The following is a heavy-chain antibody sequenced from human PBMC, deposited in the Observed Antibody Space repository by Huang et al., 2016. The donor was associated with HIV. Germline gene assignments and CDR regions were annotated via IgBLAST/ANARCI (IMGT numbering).Heavy chain of an antibody. V-gene: IGHV4-39*01. CDR2: IYYRVSH. CDR1: GDSISSSSYY. CDR3: ARHERWAMVRGVPQWGFDY. D-gene: IGHD3-10*01. Sequence: QLQLHESGPGLVKPSETLSLTCTVSGDSISSSSYYWGWIRQPPGKGLEWIGTIYYRVSHYYNPYHKGRVTISVETSKNQFSLKLSSVTAADTAVYYCARHERWAMVRGVPQWGFDYWGQGTLVTVSS. J-gene: IGHJ4*02.